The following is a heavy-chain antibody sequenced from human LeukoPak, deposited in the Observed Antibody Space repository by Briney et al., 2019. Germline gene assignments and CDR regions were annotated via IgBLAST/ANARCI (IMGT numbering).Heavy chain of an antibody. CDR2: INPNSGGT. D-gene: IGHD1-26*01. CDR3: ARVMGATRDLGY. V-gene: IGHV1-2*02. J-gene: IGHJ4*02. CDR1: GYTFTGYY. Sequence: SVKVSFKASGYTFTGYYMHWVRQAPGQGLEWMGWINPNSGGTNYAQKFQGRVAMTRDTSISTAYMELSRLRSDDTAVYYCARVMGATRDLGYWGQGTLVTVSS.